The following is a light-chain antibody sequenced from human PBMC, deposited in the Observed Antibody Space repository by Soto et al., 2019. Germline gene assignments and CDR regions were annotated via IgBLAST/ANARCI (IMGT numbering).Light chain of an antibody. Sequence: DIQMTQSPSTLSASVGDRVTITCRASQSISGWLAWYQKKPGKAPNLLIYDASSLQSGVPSRFSGSGSGTEFTLTISSLHPDDSATYYCHQYSSYSTFGQGTKVDIK. CDR1: QSISGW. J-gene: IGKJ1*01. CDR3: HQYSSYST. V-gene: IGKV1-5*01. CDR2: DAS.